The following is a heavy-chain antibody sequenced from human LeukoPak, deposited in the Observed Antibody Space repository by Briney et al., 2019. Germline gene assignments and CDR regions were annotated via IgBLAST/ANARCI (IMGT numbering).Heavy chain of an antibody. V-gene: IGHV1-69*01. D-gene: IGHD2-2*01. CDR2: IIPIFGTA. CDR3: ARDLRGGYCSSTSCYGMIGAFDI. CDR1: GGTFSSYA. J-gene: IGHJ3*02. Sequence: GSSVKVSCKAFGGTFSSYAISWVRQAPGQGLEWMGGIIPIFGTANYAQKFQGRVTITADESTSTAYMELSSLRSEDTAVYYCARDLRGGYCSSTSCYGMIGAFDIWGQGTMVTVSS.